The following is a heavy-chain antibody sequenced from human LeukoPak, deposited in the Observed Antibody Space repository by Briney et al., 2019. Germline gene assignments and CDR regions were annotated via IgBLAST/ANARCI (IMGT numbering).Heavy chain of an antibody. J-gene: IGHJ4*02. V-gene: IGHV3-15*01. CDR2: IKSKTDGGTT. CDR1: GFTFSNAW. CDR3: TLYDSSGYYPTQDY. Sequence: GGSLRLSCAASGFTFSNAWMSWVRQAPGKGLEWVGRIKSKTDGGTTDYAAPVKGRFTISRDDSKNTLYLQMNSLKTEDTAVYYCTLYDSSGYYPTQDYWGQGTLVTVSS. D-gene: IGHD3-22*01.